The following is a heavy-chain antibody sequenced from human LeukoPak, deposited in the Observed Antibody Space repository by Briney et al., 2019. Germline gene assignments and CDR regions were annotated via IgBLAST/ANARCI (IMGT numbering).Heavy chain of an antibody. Sequence: PGGSLRLSCAASGFTFSSYSMNWVRQAPGKGLEWVSSMSVSSGLIYYADSVKGRFTISRDNAKSSLYLQMNSLRAEDTAVYYCAKDGRLRGYSPWGQGTLVTVSS. D-gene: IGHD5-18*01. CDR3: AKDGRLRGYSP. J-gene: IGHJ5*02. CDR2: MSVSSGLI. V-gene: IGHV3-21*04. CDR1: GFTFSSYS.